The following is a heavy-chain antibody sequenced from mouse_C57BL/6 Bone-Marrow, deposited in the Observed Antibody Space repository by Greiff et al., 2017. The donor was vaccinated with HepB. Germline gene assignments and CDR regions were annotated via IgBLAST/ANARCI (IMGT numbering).Heavy chain of an antibody. V-gene: IGHV1-26*01. J-gene: IGHJ4*01. Sequence: EVKLQQSGPELVKPGASVKISCKASGYTFTDYYMNWVKQSHGKSLEWIGDINPNNGGTSYNQKFKGKATLTVDKSSSTAYMELRSLTSEDSAVYYCARSPGGRAMDYWGQGTSVTVSS. CDR3: ARSPGGRAMDY. CDR2: INPNNGGT. CDR1: GYTFTDYY.